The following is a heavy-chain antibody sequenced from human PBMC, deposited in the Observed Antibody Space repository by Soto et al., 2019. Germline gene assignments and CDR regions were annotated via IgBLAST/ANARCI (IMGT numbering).Heavy chain of an antibody. D-gene: IGHD3-22*01. Sequence: NPSETLSLTCSVSGDSISNSRFYWAWIRQPPGEGLEWIGSIYHTGNAYHNPSLKSRVTVSVDTSKNQFSLKLTSVTAADAALYYCARDFFDSSDYTTNWFDPWGQGTLVTVSS. V-gene: IGHV4-39*01. J-gene: IGHJ5*02. CDR2: IYHTGNA. CDR1: GDSISNSRFY. CDR3: ARDFFDSSDYTTNWFDP.